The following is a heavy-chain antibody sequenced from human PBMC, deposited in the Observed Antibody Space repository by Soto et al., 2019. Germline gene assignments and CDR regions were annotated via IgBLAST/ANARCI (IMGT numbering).Heavy chain of an antibody. CDR3: ARALVTDYNSRDYHYYFAMDV. J-gene: IGHJ6*02. CDR2: VYHTGTT. Sequence: HLQESGPGLVKPSQILSLTCVVSGGPVSGDDLYWSWIRHLPGKGLEWIANVYHTGTTYYNPSLKSRVSMSVDTSQNQFSLILASVTAADTAVYYCARALVTDYNSRDYHYYFAMDVWGQGTSVTVSS. CDR1: GGPVSGDDLY. V-gene: IGHV4-31*02. D-gene: IGHD3-22*01.